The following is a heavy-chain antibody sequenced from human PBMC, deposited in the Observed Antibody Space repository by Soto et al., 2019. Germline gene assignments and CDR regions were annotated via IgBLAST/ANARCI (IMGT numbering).Heavy chain of an antibody. CDR3: AKDREYGDFFDY. J-gene: IGHJ4*02. V-gene: IGHV3-23*01. Sequence: GGSLRLSCAASGFTFSSYAMSWVRQAPGKGLEWVSAISGSGGSTYYADSVKGRFTISRDNSKNTLYLQMNSLRAEDAAVYYCAKDREYGDFFDYWGQGTLVTVS. CDR1: GFTFSSYA. D-gene: IGHD4-17*01. CDR2: ISGSGGST.